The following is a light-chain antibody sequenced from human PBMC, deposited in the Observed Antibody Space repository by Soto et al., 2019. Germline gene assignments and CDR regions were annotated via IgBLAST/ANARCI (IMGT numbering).Light chain of an antibody. J-gene: IGKJ1*01. V-gene: IGKV1-5*03. CDR3: QNYNSYSEA. Sequence: DSQVTPSPSTPSGSVGDRVTITCRASQTISSWLAWYQQKTGTAPQLLIYKASTLKSGVPSRFSGSGSGTEFPLNISRLTNDDLATYYCQNYNSYSEAFGQGTKVDIK. CDR2: KAS. CDR1: QTISSW.